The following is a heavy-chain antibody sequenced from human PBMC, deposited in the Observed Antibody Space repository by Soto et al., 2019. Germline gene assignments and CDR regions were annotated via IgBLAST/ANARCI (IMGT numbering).Heavy chain of an antibody. J-gene: IGHJ3*01. CDR2: ISYDGNNK. CDR3: AKDRNPPQQLPYDPFDV. Sequence: GESLKISCAASGFTFSSYGIHCVRQAPGKGLEWVAVISYDGNNKYYADSVKGRFTISRDNSKNTLYLQMNSLRAEDTAVYYCAKDRNPPQQLPYDPFDVWGQWTMVTVS. CDR1: GFTFSSYG. D-gene: IGHD1-1*01. V-gene: IGHV3-30*18.